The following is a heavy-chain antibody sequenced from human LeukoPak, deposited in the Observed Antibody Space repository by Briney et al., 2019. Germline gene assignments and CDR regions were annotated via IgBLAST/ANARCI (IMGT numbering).Heavy chain of an antibody. J-gene: IGHJ4*02. D-gene: IGHD6-6*01. V-gene: IGHV4-39*07. CDR2: IYYSGST. CDR3: ARNIAARPSYYFDY. Sequence: SETLSLTCTVSGGSISSSSYYWGWICQPPGKGLEWIGSIYYSGSTYYNPSLKSRVTISVDTSKNQFSLKLSSVTAADTAVYYCARNIAARPSYYFDYWGQGTLVTVSS. CDR1: GGSISSSSYY.